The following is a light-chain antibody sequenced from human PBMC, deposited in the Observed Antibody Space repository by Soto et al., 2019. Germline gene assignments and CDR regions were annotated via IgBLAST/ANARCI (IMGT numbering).Light chain of an antibody. CDR1: SSNIGGNY. CDR2: RNS. Sequence: QSVLTQSPSASGTPGQRVTISCSGSSSNIGGNYVYWYQQLPGRAPKLLICRNSHRPSGVPDRFSGSKSGTSASLAISGLRSEDEADYYCAAWDDSLSGVIFGGGTKLTVL. J-gene: IGLJ2*01. CDR3: AAWDDSLSGVI. V-gene: IGLV1-47*01.